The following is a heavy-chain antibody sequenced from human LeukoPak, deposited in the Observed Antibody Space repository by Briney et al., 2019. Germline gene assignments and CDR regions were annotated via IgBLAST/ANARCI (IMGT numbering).Heavy chain of an antibody. CDR2: IYCSGST. Sequence: PSQTLSLTCTVSGGSISSGGYYWSWIRQHPGKGLEWIGYIYCSGSTYYNPSLKSRVTISVDTSKNQFSLKLSSVTAADTAVYYCARGIAMIVPFPDYWGQGTLVTVSS. CDR3: ARGIAMIVPFPDY. CDR1: GGSISSGGYY. J-gene: IGHJ4*02. V-gene: IGHV4-31*03. D-gene: IGHD3-22*01.